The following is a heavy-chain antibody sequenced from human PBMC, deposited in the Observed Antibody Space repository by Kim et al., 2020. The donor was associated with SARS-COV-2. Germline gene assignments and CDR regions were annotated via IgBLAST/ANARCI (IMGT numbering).Heavy chain of an antibody. J-gene: IGHJ5*01. Sequence: ASVKVSCKTSGYTFTAFYIHWVRQAPGQGLEWVGRIITYSGGANYARKFQGKVTITTDTSIDTAYMDLSSLTSDDTAMYFCARDETSGYCDFWGHGT. CDR1: GYTFTAFY. V-gene: IGHV1-2*06. CDR2: IITYSGGA. D-gene: IGHD5-18*01. CDR3: ARDETSGYCDF.